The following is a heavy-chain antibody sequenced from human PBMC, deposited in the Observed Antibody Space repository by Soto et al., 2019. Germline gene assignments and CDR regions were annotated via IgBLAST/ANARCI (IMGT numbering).Heavy chain of an antibody. V-gene: IGHV4-30-4*01. Sequence: PSETLSLTCTVSGGSISSGDYYWSWIRQPPGKGLEWIGYIYYSGSTYYNPSLKSRVTISVDTSKNQFSLKLSSVTAADTAVYYCARVKGYSYGPENFDYWGQGTLVTVS. CDR2: IYYSGST. CDR1: GGSISSGDYY. CDR3: ARVKGYSYGPENFDY. J-gene: IGHJ4*02. D-gene: IGHD5-18*01.